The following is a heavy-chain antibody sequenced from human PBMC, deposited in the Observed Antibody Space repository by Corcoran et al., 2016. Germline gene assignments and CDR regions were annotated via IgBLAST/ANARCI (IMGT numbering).Heavy chain of an antibody. CDR2: IYPGDSDT. CDR3: ARVGWRVYYYGMDV. D-gene: IGHD6-19*01. Sequence: EVQLVRSGVEVKKHGEFLKISCKGSGSRFNSHWMGRGRQMPGKGLYWMGIIYPGDSDTRYSPSFQGQVTISPDKSISTDYLQWSSLKASDTAMYYWARVGWRVYYYGMDVWGQGTTVTVSS. J-gene: IGHJ6*02. V-gene: IGHV5-51*01. CDR1: GSRFNSHW.